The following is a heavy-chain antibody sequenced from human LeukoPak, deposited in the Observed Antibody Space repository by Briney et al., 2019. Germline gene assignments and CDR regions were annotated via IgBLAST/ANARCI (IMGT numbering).Heavy chain of an antibody. Sequence: GASVKVSCKASGYTFKTYTIHWVRQAPGQRLEWMGWINADKGDTKYSQNFQGRVTITRDTSASTVYMEVSSLRSEDTAVYHCARDRSTIRGVAYFDYWGQGTLVTVSS. D-gene: IGHD3-10*01. CDR1: GYTFKTYT. V-gene: IGHV1-3*01. CDR2: INADKGDT. J-gene: IGHJ4*02. CDR3: ARDRSTIRGVAYFDY.